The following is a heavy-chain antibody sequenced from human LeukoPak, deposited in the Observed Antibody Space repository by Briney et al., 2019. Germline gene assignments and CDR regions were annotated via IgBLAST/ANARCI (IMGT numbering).Heavy chain of an antibody. CDR2: IYHSGST. CDR3: ARHRIAVAEFDY. Sequence: NPSETLSLTCAVSGGSISSSNWWSWVRQPPGKGLEWIGEIYHSGSTNYNPSLKSRVTISVDKSKNQFSLKLSSVTAADTAVYYCARHRIAVAEFDYWGQGTLVTVSS. CDR1: GGSISSSNW. V-gene: IGHV4-4*02. J-gene: IGHJ4*02. D-gene: IGHD6-19*01.